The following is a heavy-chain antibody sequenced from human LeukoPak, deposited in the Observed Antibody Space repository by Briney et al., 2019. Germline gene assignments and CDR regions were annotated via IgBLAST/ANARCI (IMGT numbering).Heavy chain of an antibody. J-gene: IGHJ5*02. CDR3: VRGALRDCSYTSCTRVNWCHP. V-gene: IGHV3-74*01. CDR1: GFTFSSHW. Sequence: PGGSLRLSCAASGFTFSSHWMHWVRQAPEKGLMGVAHINPDGSGTYYAASVKGRFTISRDNAQSTLYLQMHSLTAEDTAVYYCVRGALRDCSYTSCTRVNWCHPWGGGPLDTVP. CDR2: INPDGSGT. D-gene: IGHD2-2*01.